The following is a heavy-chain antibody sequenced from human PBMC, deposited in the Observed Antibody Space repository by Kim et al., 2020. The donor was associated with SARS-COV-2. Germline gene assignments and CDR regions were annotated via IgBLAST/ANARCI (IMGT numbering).Heavy chain of an antibody. D-gene: IGHD3-3*01. CDR3: ARAPRVYDFWSGYSHFDY. Sequence: TSRVTITVDTSKTQFSLKLSSVTAADTAVYYCARAPRVYDFWSGYSHFDYWGQGTLVTVSS. J-gene: IGHJ4*02. V-gene: IGHV4-30-2*04.